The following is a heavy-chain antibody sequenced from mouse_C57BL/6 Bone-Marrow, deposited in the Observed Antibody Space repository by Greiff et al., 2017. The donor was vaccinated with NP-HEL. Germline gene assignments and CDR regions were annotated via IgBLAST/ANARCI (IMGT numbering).Heavy chain of an antibody. CDR3: TTNDYDEDY. Sequence: EVKLQESGAELVRPGASVKLSCTASGFNIKDDYMHWVKQRPEQGLEWIGWIDPENGDTEYASKFQGKATITADTSSNTAYLQLSSLTSEDTAVYYCTTNDYDEDYWGQGTSVTVSS. D-gene: IGHD2-4*01. CDR1: GFNIKDDY. V-gene: IGHV14-4*01. J-gene: IGHJ4*01. CDR2: IDPENGDT.